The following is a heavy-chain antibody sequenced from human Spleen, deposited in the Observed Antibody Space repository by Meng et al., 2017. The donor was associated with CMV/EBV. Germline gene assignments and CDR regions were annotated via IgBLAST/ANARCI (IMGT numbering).Heavy chain of an antibody. D-gene: IGHD3-3*01. V-gene: IGHV4-39*07. J-gene: IGHJ6*02. CDR1: DDSLTSSSYY. CDR3: ARGQPFWSGYNV. Sequence: SETLSLTCTVSDDSLTSSSYYWSWIRQPPGKGLEWIGEINHSGSTNYNPSLKSRVTISVDTSKNQFSLKLSSVTAADTAVYYCARGQPFWSGYNVWGQGTTVTVSS. CDR2: INHSGST.